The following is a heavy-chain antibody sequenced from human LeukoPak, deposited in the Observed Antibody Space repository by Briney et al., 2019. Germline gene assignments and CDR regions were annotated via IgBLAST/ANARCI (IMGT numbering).Heavy chain of an antibody. J-gene: IGHJ4*02. V-gene: IGHV4-59*12. Sequence: SETLSLTCTVSGGSISSYYWSWTRQPPGKGLEWIGYIYYSGSTYYNPSLKSRVTISVDTSKNQFSLKLSSVTAADTAVYYCASAARNSDYDFWSGYYSARYYFDYWGQGTLVTVSS. D-gene: IGHD3-3*01. CDR3: ASAARNSDYDFWSGYYSARYYFDY. CDR1: GGSISSYY. CDR2: IYYSGST.